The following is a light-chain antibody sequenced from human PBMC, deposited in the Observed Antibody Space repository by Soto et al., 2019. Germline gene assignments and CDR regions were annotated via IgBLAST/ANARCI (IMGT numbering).Light chain of an antibody. CDR1: QSITTY. CDR3: QQSYTTPGT. CDR2: AAS. Sequence: DIQVTQSPSSLSASVGDRVTITCRASQSITTYLNWYQQKPGKAPKLLIYAASSLQSGVPSRFSGSGSGTDFTLTISSLHPDDFATYFCQQSYTTPGTFGQGTKVYIK. J-gene: IGKJ1*01. V-gene: IGKV1-39*01.